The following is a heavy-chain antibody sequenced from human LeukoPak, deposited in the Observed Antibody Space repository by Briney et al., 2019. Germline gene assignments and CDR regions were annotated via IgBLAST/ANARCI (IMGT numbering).Heavy chain of an antibody. Sequence: PSETLSLTCTVSGGSISSGGYYWSWIRQHPGKGLEWIGYIYYSGSTNYNPSLKSRVTISVDTSKNQFSLKLSSVTAADTAVYYCASGPPTGYSYVSWGQGTLVTVSS. CDR2: IYYSGST. V-gene: IGHV4-61*08. CDR1: GGSISSGGYY. CDR3: ASGPPTGYSYVS. D-gene: IGHD5-18*01. J-gene: IGHJ5*02.